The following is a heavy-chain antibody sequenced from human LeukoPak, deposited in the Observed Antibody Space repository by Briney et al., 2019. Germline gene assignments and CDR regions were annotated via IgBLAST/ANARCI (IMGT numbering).Heavy chain of an antibody. CDR3: AREERLLWFADPEGANYGMDV. V-gene: IGHV3-33*01. D-gene: IGHD3-10*01. CDR2: IWYDGSNK. Sequence: GGSLRLSCAASGFTFSSYGMHWVRQAPGKGLEGGAVIWYDGSNKYYADSVKGRFTISSDNSQVTLYLHMTSLRAEDTPVYYCAREERLLWFADPEGANYGMDVWGQGTTVTVSS. J-gene: IGHJ6*02. CDR1: GFTFSSYG.